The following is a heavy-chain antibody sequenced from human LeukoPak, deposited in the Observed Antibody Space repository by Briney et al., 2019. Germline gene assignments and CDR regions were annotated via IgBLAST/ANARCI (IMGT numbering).Heavy chain of an antibody. J-gene: IGHJ3*02. D-gene: IGHD4-17*01. V-gene: IGHV4-30-4*01. CDR2: IYYTGNT. Sequence: SETLSLTCTVSGGSISGGDYYWSWIRQPPGKGLEWIGYIYYTGNTYYNPSLQSRGTISVDTSKNQFSLNLSSVTAADTAVYYCARVAQTVTMQFPYAFDIWGQGTLVTVSS. CDR3: ARVAQTVTMQFPYAFDI. CDR1: GGSISGGDYY.